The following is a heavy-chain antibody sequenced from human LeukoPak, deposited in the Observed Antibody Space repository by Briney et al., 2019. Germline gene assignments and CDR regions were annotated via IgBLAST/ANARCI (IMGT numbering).Heavy chain of an antibody. D-gene: IGHD2-2*01. Sequence: SETLSLTRAVYGGSFSDYSWNWIRQSPGKGLESIGEINHSGSTIYNPSLKGRVTISADTSRNQFSLRLTSVSAADTGIYYCATGVTKPDPDVVVPAVLRVAQAFDSWGQGSLVTVSS. CDR2: INHSGST. CDR1: GGSFSDYS. CDR3: ATGVTKPDPDVVVPAVLRVAQAFDS. J-gene: IGHJ4*02. V-gene: IGHV4-34*01.